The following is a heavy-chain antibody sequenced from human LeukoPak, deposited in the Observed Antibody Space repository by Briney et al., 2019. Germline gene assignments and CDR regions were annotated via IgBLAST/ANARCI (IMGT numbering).Heavy chain of an antibody. CDR3: AKDAQRGFDYSNSLEY. D-gene: IGHD4-11*01. J-gene: IGHJ4*02. CDR1: GFTLSHFG. V-gene: IGHV3-33*06. Sequence: GGAMRLSCAASGFTLSHFGFHWVRQAPGKGVEWVAVMWSDGTNKYYGDSVKGRFIIQRDDSQKTVYLQMNRLRAEDTAIYYCAKDAQRGFDYSNSLEYWGQGSLVTVSS. CDR2: MWSDGTNK.